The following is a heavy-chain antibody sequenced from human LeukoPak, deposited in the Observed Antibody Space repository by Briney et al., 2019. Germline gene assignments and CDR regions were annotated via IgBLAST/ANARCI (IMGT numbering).Heavy chain of an antibody. J-gene: IGHJ5*02. V-gene: IGHV4-39*01. Sequence: PSETLSLTCTVSGGSISSSSYYWGWIRQPPGKGLEWIGSIYCSGSTYYNPSLKSRVTISVDTSKNQFSLKLSSVTAADTAVYYCARQDYYYDSSGYFPGDPWGQGTLVTVSS. CDR2: IYCSGST. CDR3: ARQDYYYDSSGYFPGDP. CDR1: GGSISSSSYY. D-gene: IGHD3-22*01.